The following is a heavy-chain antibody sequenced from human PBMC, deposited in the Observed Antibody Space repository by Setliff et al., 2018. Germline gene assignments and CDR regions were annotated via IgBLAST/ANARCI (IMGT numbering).Heavy chain of an antibody. D-gene: IGHD3-9*01. CDR1: GFTFTDYP. J-gene: IGHJ4*02. CDR3: ARDTLTLKDITLFDY. CDR2: INLNTGNT. V-gene: IGHV1-2*02. Sequence: ASVKVSCKASGFTFTDYPINWMRQAPEQGLEWMGRINLNTGNTFYAQEFQGRVTLTRDTSINTAYMELTGLTYDDTAIYYCARDTLTLKDITLFDYWGQGTPVTVSS.